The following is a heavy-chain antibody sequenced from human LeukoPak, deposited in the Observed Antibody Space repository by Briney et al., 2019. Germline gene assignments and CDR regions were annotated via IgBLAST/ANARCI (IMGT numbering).Heavy chain of an antibody. D-gene: IGHD2-21*01. J-gene: IGHJ3*02. CDR3: ATLTGGDDAYI. V-gene: IGHV4-59*01. CDR1: GGSISSYY. CDR2: IFYTGST. Sequence: SETLSLTCTVSGGSISSYYWSWIRQPPGKGLEWIGYIFYTGSTNYNPSLKSRVTISVLTSKNRFSLKLSSVTAADTAVYYCATLTGGDDAYIWGQGTMVTVSS.